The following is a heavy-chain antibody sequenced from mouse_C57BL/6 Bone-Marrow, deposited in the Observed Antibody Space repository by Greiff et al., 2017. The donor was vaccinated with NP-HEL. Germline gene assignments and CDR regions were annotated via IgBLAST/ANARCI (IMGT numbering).Heavy chain of an antibody. J-gene: IGHJ1*03. V-gene: IGHV5-6*01. Sequence: DVQLQESGGDLVKPGGSLKLSCAASGFTFSSYGMSWVRQTPDKRLEWVATISSGGSYTYYPDSVKGRFTISRDNAKNTLYLQMSSLKSEDTAMYYCAREGLYEGYFDVWGTGTTVTVSS. CDR1: GFTFSSYG. D-gene: IGHD1-1*01. CDR3: AREGLYEGYFDV. CDR2: ISSGGSYT.